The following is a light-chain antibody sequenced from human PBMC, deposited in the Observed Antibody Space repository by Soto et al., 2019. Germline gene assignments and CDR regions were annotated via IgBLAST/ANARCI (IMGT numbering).Light chain of an antibody. Sequence: IQMTQFPSSLSASVGDRVTITCRAGQTVIRYLNWYQQKPGRAPNLLIYAVSNLQSGVPSSFSGSGSGTEFTLTISDLQPEYFATYYCQQSYSTLFTFGPGTKVEIK. CDR2: AVS. J-gene: IGKJ3*01. CDR3: QQSYSTLFT. V-gene: IGKV1-39*01. CDR1: QTVIRY.